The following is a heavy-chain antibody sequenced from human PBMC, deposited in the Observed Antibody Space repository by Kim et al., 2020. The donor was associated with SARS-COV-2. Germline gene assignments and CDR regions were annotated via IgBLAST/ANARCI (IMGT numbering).Heavy chain of an antibody. V-gene: IGHV3-30-3*01. Sequence: GGSLRLSCAASGFTFSSYAMHWVRQAPGKGLEWVAVISYDGSNKYYADSVKGRFTISRDNSKNTLYLQMNSLRAEDTAVYYCASLDIVVVPAALDPWGQGTLVTVSS. CDR1: GFTFSSYA. J-gene: IGHJ5*02. CDR2: ISYDGSNK. D-gene: IGHD2-2*03. CDR3: ASLDIVVVPAALDP.